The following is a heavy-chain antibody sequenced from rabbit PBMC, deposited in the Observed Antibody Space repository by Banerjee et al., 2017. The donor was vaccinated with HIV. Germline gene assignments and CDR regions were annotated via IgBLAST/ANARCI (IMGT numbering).Heavy chain of an antibody. CDR1: GFSFSSSYW. J-gene: IGHJ4*01. D-gene: IGHD6-1*01. CDR2: IYTGDGNT. CDR3: AREEYVGYGYANL. Sequence: QEQLVESGGDLVKPGASLTLTCTASGFSFSSSYWICWVRQAPGKGLEWIACIYTGDGNTYYASWVNGRFTISKTSSTTVTLQMTSLTAADTATYFCAREEYVGYGYANLWGPGTLVTVS. V-gene: IGHV1S45*01.